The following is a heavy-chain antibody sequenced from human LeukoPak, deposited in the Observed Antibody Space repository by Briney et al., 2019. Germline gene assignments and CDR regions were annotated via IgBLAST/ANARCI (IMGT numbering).Heavy chain of an antibody. CDR2: ISGSGDST. Sequence: PGGSLRLSCAASGFMVSTYSMNWVRQAPGKGLEWVSAISGSGDSTYYADSVKGRFTISRDNSKNTLYLQMDSLRAEDTAVYYCAKVSRGYYDSVWGSYVDYWGQGTPVSVSS. V-gene: IGHV3-23*01. CDR3: AKVSRGYYDSVWGSYVDY. CDR1: GFMVSTYS. D-gene: IGHD3-16*01. J-gene: IGHJ4*02.